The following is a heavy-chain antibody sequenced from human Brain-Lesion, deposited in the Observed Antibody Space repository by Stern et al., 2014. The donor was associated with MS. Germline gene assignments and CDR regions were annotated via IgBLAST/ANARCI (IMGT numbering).Heavy chain of an antibody. Sequence: EVQLVESGGGLVQPGGSLRLSCAASGLTVANEYMSWVRQAPGKGPEGVSLIYASGTTAYADSVKGRFIISRHNSENPLSLQMNSLRPEDTAVYYCAREGGDDDDYYGLDVWGPGTTVTVSS. V-gene: IGHV3-53*04. CDR1: GLTVANEY. CDR2: IYASGTT. D-gene: IGHD5-12*01. J-gene: IGHJ6*02. CDR3: AREGGDDDDYYGLDV.